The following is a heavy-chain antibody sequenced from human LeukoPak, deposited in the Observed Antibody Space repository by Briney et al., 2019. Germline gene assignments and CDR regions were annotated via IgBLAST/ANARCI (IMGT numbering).Heavy chain of an antibody. Sequence: SGPTLVKPTQTLTLTCTVSGFSLNTSGLGVGWIRQPPGQALEWLALIHWDDDERYSPSLKDRLTIKKDNSKNQVVLVMTNMDPVDTATYYCAHSGMMVVAPFDHWGQGILVTVSS. CDR1: GFSLNTSGLG. CDR3: AHSGMMVVAPFDH. CDR2: IHWDDDE. D-gene: IGHD3-22*01. V-gene: IGHV2-5*02. J-gene: IGHJ4*02.